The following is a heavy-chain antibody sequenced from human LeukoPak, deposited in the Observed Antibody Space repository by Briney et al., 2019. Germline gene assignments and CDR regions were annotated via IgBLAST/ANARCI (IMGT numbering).Heavy chain of an antibody. CDR2: IIPIFGTA. V-gene: IGHV1-69*13. CDR3: ARGPAWFGESLCWFDP. Sequence: SVKVSCKASGGTFSSYAISWVRQAPGQGLEWMGGIIPIFGTANYAQRFQGRVTITADESTSTAYMELSSLRSEDTAVYYCARGPAWFGESLCWFDPWGQGTLVTVSS. CDR1: GGTFSSYA. D-gene: IGHD3-10*01. J-gene: IGHJ5*02.